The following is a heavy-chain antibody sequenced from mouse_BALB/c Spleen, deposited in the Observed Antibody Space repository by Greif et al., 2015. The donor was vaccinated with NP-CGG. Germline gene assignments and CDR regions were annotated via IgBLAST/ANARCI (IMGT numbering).Heavy chain of an antibody. CDR3: ARHGGLYYYGSSPDFDV. Sequence: EVMLVESGGGLVKPGGSLKLSCAASGFAFSSYDMSWVRQTPEKRLEWVAYISSGGGSTYYPDTVKGRFTISRDNAKNTLYLQMSSLKSEDTAMYYCARHGGLYYYGSSPDFDVWGAGTTVTVSS. J-gene: IGHJ1*01. V-gene: IGHV5-12-1*01. CDR2: ISSGGGST. CDR1: GFAFSSYD. D-gene: IGHD1-1*01.